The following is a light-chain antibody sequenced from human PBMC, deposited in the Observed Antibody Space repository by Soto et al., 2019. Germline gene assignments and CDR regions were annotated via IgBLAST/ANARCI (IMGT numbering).Light chain of an antibody. J-gene: IGKJ4*01. CDR3: QHRSNWPLT. Sequence: EIVMTQSPATLSVSPGGRATLSCRASQSVSSRLAWYQQKPGQAPRLLIYDESNRATGIPDRLSGSGSGTDLNLTISRLEPEDFAVYYCQHRSNWPLTFGGGTKVDIK. CDR1: QSVSSR. CDR2: DES. V-gene: IGKV3-11*01.